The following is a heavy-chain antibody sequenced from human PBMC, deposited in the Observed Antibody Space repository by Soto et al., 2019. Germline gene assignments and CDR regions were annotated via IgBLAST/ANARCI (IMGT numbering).Heavy chain of an antibody. V-gene: IGHV1-18*01. D-gene: IGHD2-2*01. CDR2: ISLYSDGT. CDR1: GYTFSNYV. Sequence: QVQLVQSGGEVKRPGASVKVSCKTSGYTFSNYVITWVRQAPGQPLEWLGWISLYSDGTNYAQKFQGRVSMTTDTYTTTAYMERRSLRSDDTAVYDGARVVPGAEAWFGPWGQGTLVTVST. CDR3: ARVVPGAEAWFGP. J-gene: IGHJ5*02.